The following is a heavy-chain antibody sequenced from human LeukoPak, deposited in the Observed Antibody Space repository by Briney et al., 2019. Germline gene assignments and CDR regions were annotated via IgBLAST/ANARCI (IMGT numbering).Heavy chain of an antibody. CDR2: ISSSSSYI. J-gene: IGHJ4*02. CDR3: ARDGGGNSFDY. Sequence: GGSLRLSCAASGFTFSSYSMNWVRQAPGKGLEWVSSISSSSSYIYYADSVKGRFTISRDNAKNSLYLQMNSLRAEDTGVYYCARDGGGNSFDYWGQGTLVTVSS. CDR1: GFTFSSYS. V-gene: IGHV3-21*01. D-gene: IGHD4-23*01.